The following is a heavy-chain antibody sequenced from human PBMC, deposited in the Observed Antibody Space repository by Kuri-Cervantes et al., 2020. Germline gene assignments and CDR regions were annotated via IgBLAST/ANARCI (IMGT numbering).Heavy chain of an antibody. CDR2: INHSGST. CDR3: VRGGAVTTDY. V-gene: IGHV4-34*01. Sequence: SETLSLTCALYGGSSSGYYWSWIRQPPGKGLEWIGEINHSGSTNYNPSLKSRVTISVDTSKNQFSLKLSSVTAADTAVYYCVRGGAVTTDYWGQGTLVTVSS. D-gene: IGHD4-11*01. J-gene: IGHJ4*02. CDR1: GGSSSGYY.